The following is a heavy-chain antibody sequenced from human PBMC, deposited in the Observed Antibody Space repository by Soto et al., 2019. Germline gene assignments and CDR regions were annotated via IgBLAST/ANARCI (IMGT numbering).Heavy chain of an antibody. J-gene: IGHJ1*01. CDR2: IYSGGST. D-gene: IGHD3-22*01. V-gene: IGHV3-53*01. CDR1: GFTVSSNY. Sequence: EVQLVESGGGLIQPGGSLRLSCAASGFTVSSNYMSWVRQAPGKGLEWVSVIYSGGSTYYADSVKGRFTISRDNSKNTLYLQMNCLRAEDTAVYYCARDRVESGYPEYFQHWGQSTLVTVSS. CDR3: ARDRVESGYPEYFQH.